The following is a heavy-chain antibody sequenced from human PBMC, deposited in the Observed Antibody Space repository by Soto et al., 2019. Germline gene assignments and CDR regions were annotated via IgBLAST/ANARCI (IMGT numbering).Heavy chain of an antibody. CDR2: IYWDDNK. CDR1: GFSLSSSGVG. J-gene: IGHJ3*02. V-gene: IGHV2-5*02. Sequence: QITLKESGPTLVKPTQTLTLTCTFSGFSLSSSGVGVGWIRQPPGKALEWLAFIYWDDNKRYSPSLQSRLTITKDTSKNQVVLTMTNMDPVDTATYYCAHRSIYCSGGSCFYDAFDIWGQGTMVTVSS. D-gene: IGHD2-15*01. CDR3: AHRSIYCSGGSCFYDAFDI.